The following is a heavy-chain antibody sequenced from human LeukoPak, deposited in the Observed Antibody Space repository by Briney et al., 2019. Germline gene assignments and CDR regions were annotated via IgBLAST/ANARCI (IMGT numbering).Heavy chain of an antibody. D-gene: IGHD6-13*01. CDR2: IDPSDSYT. CDR1: GFSFTSYR. J-gene: IGHJ6*02. V-gene: IGHV5-10-1*01. CDR3: ARLAGGSSWYRGYYYYGMDV. Sequence: GESLKISCKGSGFSFTSYRISWVRQMPGKGLEWMGRIDPSDSYTNYTPSFQGHFTISADKSISTAYLQWSSLKDSDTAMYYCARLAGGSSWYRGYYYYGMDVWGQGTTVTVSS.